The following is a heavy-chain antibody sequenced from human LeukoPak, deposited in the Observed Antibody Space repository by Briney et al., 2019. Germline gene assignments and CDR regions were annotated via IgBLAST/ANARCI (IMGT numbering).Heavy chain of an antibody. Sequence: ASVKVSCKASGYTFTSYYMHWVRQAPGQGLEWMGIINPSGGSTSYAQKFQNRVSLTTDTSSRTSYMELRSLRSDDTATYYCARDHGSFWSGSAGFWGQGTLLTVSS. CDR1: GYTFTSYY. CDR2: INPSGGST. J-gene: IGHJ4*02. CDR3: ARDHGSFWSGSAGF. V-gene: IGHV1-46*01. D-gene: IGHD3-3*01.